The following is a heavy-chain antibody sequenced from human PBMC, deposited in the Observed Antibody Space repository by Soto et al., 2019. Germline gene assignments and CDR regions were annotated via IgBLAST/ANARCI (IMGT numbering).Heavy chain of an antibody. CDR1: GYTFSDYA. Sequence: QVQLVQSGGDVKKPGASVKVSCQASGYTFSDYAISWVRQSPGQGLEWMGWISASTGNTDQAQYFPGRVTMTLDTSTNTAYMALRHLRSDDTAVYYCVRCYCSVGSCYACWHFDLWGRGTLVTVSS. V-gene: IGHV1-18*01. CDR3: VRCYCSVGSCYACWHFDL. J-gene: IGHJ2*01. D-gene: IGHD2-15*01. CDR2: ISASTGNT.